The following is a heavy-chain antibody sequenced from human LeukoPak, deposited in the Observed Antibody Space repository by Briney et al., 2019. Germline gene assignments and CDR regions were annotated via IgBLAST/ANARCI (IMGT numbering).Heavy chain of an antibody. CDR2: IWYDGSNK. V-gene: IGHV3-33*01. D-gene: IGHD1-1*01. CDR3: ARDQGTSTTAPKRKGRFDP. Sequence: GGSLRLSCAASGFTFSNHGMHWVRQAPGKGLEWVALIWYDGSNKEYAESVKGRFTISRDNSKNTLYLQMNSLRDEDTAVYYCARDQGTSTTAPKRKGRFDPWGQGTLVTVSS. J-gene: IGHJ5*02. CDR1: GFTFSNHG.